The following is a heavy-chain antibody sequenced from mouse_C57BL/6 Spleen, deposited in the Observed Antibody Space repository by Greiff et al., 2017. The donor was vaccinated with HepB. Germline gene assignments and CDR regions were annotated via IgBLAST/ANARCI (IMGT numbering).Heavy chain of an antibody. Sequence: VQLQQSGPELVKPGASVKISCTASGYAFSSSWMNWVKQRPGKGLEWIGRIYPGDGDTNYNGNFKGKATQTADKSSSTAYMQLSSLTSEDSAVYCCARGATVDYWGQGTTLTVSS. D-gene: IGHD1-1*01. CDR2: IYPGDGDT. CDR3: ARGATVDY. V-gene: IGHV1-82*01. CDR1: GYAFSSSW. J-gene: IGHJ2*01.